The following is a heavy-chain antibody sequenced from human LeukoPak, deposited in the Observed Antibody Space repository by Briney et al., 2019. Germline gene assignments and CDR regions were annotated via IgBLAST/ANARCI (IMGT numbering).Heavy chain of an antibody. V-gene: IGHV4-34*01. Sequence: SETLSLTCAVYGGSFSGYYWSWIRQPPGKGLEWIGEINHSGSTNYNPSLKSRVTISVDTSKNQFSLKLSSVTAADTAVYYCARLPQYYYGSGSPRLDYWGQGTLVTVSS. CDR3: ARLPQYYYGSGSPRLDY. CDR2: INHSGST. CDR1: GGSFSGYY. J-gene: IGHJ4*02. D-gene: IGHD3-10*01.